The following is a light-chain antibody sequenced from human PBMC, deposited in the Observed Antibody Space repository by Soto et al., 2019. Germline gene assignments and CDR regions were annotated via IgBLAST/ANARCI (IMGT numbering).Light chain of an antibody. J-gene: IGKJ2*01. CDR3: QQYESFSPYT. V-gene: IGKV1-5*01. Sequence: DIQMTQSPSTLSAFVGDRVTITCRASQSVSSSLAWYQQKPGKAPKLLIYDASTLESGVPSRFSGSGYGTEFTLTIHSLQPGDFATYYCQQYESFSPYTFGQGTRLEIK. CDR2: DAS. CDR1: QSVSSS.